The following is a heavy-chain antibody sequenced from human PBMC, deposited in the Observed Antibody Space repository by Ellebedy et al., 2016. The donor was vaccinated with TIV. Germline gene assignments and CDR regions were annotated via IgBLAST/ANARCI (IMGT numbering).Heavy chain of an antibody. D-gene: IGHD1-26*01. CDR2: VYYIGST. V-gene: IGHV4-39*01. Sequence: MPSETLSLTCTVSGGSISSGSYYWGWIRQPPGKGLVWIGNVYYIGSTSYNPSLKSRVTISVDTSKNQFSLKLSSVTAADTAVYYCARNPFSDWFDPWGQGTLVTVSS. CDR3: ARNPFSDWFDP. J-gene: IGHJ5*02. CDR1: GGSISSGSYY.